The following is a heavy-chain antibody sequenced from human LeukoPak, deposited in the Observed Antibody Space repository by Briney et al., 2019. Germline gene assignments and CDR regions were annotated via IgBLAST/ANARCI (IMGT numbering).Heavy chain of an antibody. Sequence: ASVKVSCKASGYTFTSYAMSWVRQAPGQGLEWMGWINTNTGNPTYAQGSTGRFVFSLDTSVSTAYLQISSLKAEDTAVYYCAREYYYDSSGQADAFDIWGQGTMVTVSS. CDR1: GYTFTSYA. CDR2: INTNTGNP. D-gene: IGHD3-22*01. V-gene: IGHV7-4-1*02. J-gene: IGHJ3*02. CDR3: AREYYYDSSGQADAFDI.